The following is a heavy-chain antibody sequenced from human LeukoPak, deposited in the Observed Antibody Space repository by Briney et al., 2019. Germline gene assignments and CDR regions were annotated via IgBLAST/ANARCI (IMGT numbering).Heavy chain of an antibody. CDR2: ISGSGGST. V-gene: IGHV3-23*01. CDR1: GFTFSSYA. Sequence: GGSLRLFCAASGFTFSSYAMSWVRQAPGKGLEWVSAISGSGGSTYYADSVKGRFPISRDNSKNTLYLQMNSLRAEDTAVYYCAKVRNFYDDSSGYYGYWGQGTLVTVSS. J-gene: IGHJ4*02. CDR3: AKVRNFYDDSSGYYGY. D-gene: IGHD3-22*01.